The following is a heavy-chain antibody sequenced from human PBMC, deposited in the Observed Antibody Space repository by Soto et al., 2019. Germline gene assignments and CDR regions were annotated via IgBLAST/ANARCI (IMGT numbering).Heavy chain of an antibody. CDR1: GGSISSSSYY. Sequence: SETLSLTCTVSGGSISSSSYYWGWIRQPPGQGLEWIGSIYYSGSPYYNPSLKSRVTISVDTSKNQFSLKLSSVTAADTAVYYCATDSSSWFDPWGQGTLVTFSS. CDR2: IYYSGSP. V-gene: IGHV4-39*02. J-gene: IGHJ5*02. CDR3: ATDSSSWFDP. D-gene: IGHD6-19*01.